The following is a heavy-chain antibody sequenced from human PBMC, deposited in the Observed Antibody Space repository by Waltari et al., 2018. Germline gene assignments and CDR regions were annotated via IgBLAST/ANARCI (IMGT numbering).Heavy chain of an antibody. CDR1: GGTFSSYA. Sequence: QVQLVQSGAEVKKPGSSVKVSCKASGGTFSSYAIRWVRQATGQGLGWMGGIIPILGIANYAQKFPGRVTITAEKSTSTAYMELSSLRSEDTAVYYCARGGFVVDNYYYMDVWGKGTTVTVSS. CDR3: ARGGFVVDNYYYMDV. V-gene: IGHV1-69*10. CDR2: IIPILGIA. J-gene: IGHJ6*03. D-gene: IGHD2-21*01.